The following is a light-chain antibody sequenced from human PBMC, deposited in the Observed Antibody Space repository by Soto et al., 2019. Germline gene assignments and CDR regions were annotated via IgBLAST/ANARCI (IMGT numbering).Light chain of an antibody. CDR1: QSISSY. J-gene: IGKJ4*01. Sequence: DIQMTQSPSSLSASVGDRVTITCRASQSISSYLNWYQHKPGKAPKLLIYAASSLQSGVPSGFSGSGSGTDFTLTISSLQPEDFATYYCQQGYSALLTFGGGTKVEIK. CDR2: AAS. V-gene: IGKV1-39*01. CDR3: QQGYSALLT.